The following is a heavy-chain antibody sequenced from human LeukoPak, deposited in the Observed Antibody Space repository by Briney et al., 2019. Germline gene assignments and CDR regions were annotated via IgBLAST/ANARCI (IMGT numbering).Heavy chain of an antibody. CDR3: ARDGADNSGYYFGSL. J-gene: IGHJ3*01. Sequence: GGSLRLSCAASGFIVRSSYMSWVRQAPGKGLEWVSVIYSGGSPDYADSAEGRFTISTDNSKNTLYLQMNSLRVEDTAVYYCARDGADNSGYYFGSLWGQGTVVTVSS. CDR2: IYSGGSP. D-gene: IGHD3-22*01. V-gene: IGHV3-53*01. CDR1: GFIVRSSY.